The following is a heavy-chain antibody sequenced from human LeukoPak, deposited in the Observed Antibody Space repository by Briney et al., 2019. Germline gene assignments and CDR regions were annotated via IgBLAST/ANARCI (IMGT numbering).Heavy chain of an antibody. CDR3: ARDGYDFWSGYQGFDY. V-gene: IGHV4-4*02. CDR2: IYHSGST. CDR1: GGSISSSNW. D-gene: IGHD3-3*01. J-gene: IGHJ4*02. Sequence: PSGTLSLTCAVSGGSISSSNWWSWVRQPPGKGLEWIGEIYHSGSTNYNPSLKSRVTISVDKSKNQFSLKLSSVTAADTAVYYCARDGYDFWSGYQGFDYWGQGTLVTVSS.